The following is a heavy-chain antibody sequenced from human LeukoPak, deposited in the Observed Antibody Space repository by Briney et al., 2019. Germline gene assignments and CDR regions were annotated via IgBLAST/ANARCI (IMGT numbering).Heavy chain of an antibody. CDR3: ASSRAWLQPSAYYCMDV. Sequence: SVKVSCKASGGTFSSYAISWVRQAPGPGLEWMGGIIRLFGTANYAQKFQGRVTITADESTSTAYMELSSLRSEDTAVYYCASSRAWLQPSAYYCMDVWGKGTTVTVSS. J-gene: IGHJ6*03. V-gene: IGHV1-69*01. CDR2: IIRLFGTA. D-gene: IGHD5-24*01. CDR1: GGTFSSYA.